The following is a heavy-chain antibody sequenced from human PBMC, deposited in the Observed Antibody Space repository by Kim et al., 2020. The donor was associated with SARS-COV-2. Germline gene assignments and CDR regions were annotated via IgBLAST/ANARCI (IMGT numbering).Heavy chain of an antibody. CDR3: ASSGTRGY. Sequence: SETLSLTCTVSGGSISSSSYYWGWIRQPPGKGLEWIGSIYYSGSTYYNPSLKSRVTISVDTSKNQFSLKLSSVTAADTAVYYCASSGTRGYWGQGTLVTVSS. CDR2: IYYSGST. CDR1: GGSISSSSYY. V-gene: IGHV4-39*01. J-gene: IGHJ4*02. D-gene: IGHD1-1*01.